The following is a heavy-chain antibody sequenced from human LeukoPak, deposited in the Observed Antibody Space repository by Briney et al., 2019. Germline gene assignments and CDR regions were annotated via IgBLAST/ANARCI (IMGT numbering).Heavy chain of an antibody. CDR1: GYTFTSYD. Sequence: GASAKVSCKASGYTFTSYDINWVRQATGQGLEWMGWMNPNSGNTGYAQKFQGRVTMTRNTSISTAYMELSSLRSEDTAVYYCARGPFYYDFWSGYIDYWGQGTLVTVSS. CDR3: ARGPFYYDFWSGYIDY. V-gene: IGHV1-8*01. J-gene: IGHJ4*02. D-gene: IGHD3-3*01. CDR2: MNPNSGNT.